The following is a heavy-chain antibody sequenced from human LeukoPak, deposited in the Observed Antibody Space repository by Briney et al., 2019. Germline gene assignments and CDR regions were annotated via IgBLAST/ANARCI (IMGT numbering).Heavy chain of an antibody. CDR1: GFTFSSYW. V-gene: IGHV3-7*03. CDR3: AKDPATSYGDYVFDY. CDR2: IKQDGSEK. Sequence: GGSLRLSCAASGFTFSSYWMSWVRQAPGKGLEWVANIKQDGSEKYYVDSVKGRFTISRDNAKNSLYLQMNSLRAEDTALYYCAKDPATSYGDYVFDYWGQGTLVTVSS. J-gene: IGHJ4*02. D-gene: IGHD4-17*01.